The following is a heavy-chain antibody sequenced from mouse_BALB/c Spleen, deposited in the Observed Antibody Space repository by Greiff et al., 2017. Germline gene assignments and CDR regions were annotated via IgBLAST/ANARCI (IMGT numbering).Heavy chain of an antibody. CDR2: ISSGGSYT. CDR3: ARQYDYDEGFAY. Sequence: EVKLMESGGGLVQPGGSLKLSCAASGFTFSSYGMSWVRQTPDKRLEWVATISSGGSYTYYPDSVKGRFTISRDNAKNTLYLQMSSLKSEDTAMYYCARQYDYDEGFAYWGQGTLVTVSA. V-gene: IGHV5-6*03. CDR1: GFTFSSYG. D-gene: IGHD2-4*01. J-gene: IGHJ3*01.